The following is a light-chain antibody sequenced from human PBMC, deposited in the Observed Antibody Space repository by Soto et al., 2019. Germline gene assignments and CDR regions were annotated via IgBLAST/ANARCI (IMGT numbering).Light chain of an antibody. J-gene: IGLJ1*01. CDR2: EVV. CDR1: KNDIGVYDF. CDR3: TSYAGSNPYV. V-gene: IGLV2-8*01. Sequence: QSALTQPPSASGSPGQSVTISCTGTKNDIGVYDFVSWYQHHPGKAPRLIIYEVVQRPSGVPDRFSGSKSGNTASLTVSGLQAADEADYFCTSYAGSNPYVFGSGTKLTVL.